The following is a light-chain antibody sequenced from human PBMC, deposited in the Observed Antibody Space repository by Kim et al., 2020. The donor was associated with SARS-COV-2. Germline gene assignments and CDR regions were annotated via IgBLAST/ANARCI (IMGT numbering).Light chain of an antibody. J-gene: IGKJ4*01. Sequence: DIQMTQSPSSVSASVGDRVTITCRASQAISSRLAWYQQKPGKAPKLLIFSASTLQSGVPSRFSGSGSETDFTLTITSLQPGDFASYYCQQAHSFPLTFGGGTKLEI. V-gene: IGKV1-12*01. CDR3: QQAHSFPLT. CDR1: QAISSR. CDR2: SAS.